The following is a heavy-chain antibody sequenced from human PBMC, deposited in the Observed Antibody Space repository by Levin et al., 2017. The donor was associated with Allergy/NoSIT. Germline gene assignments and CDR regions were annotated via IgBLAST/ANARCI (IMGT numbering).Heavy chain of an antibody. Sequence: SCAASGFNLDDYAMHWVRRGPGKGLEWVSGISWNSGRIGYADSVKGRFTIARDNAKNSLYLQMHSLRAEDSALYYCAKDSTAYSSSQDLESWGQGTLVTVSS. V-gene: IGHV3-9*01. CDR1: GFNLDDYA. J-gene: IGHJ4*02. CDR2: ISWNSGRI. D-gene: IGHD6-13*01. CDR3: AKDSTAYSSSQDLES.